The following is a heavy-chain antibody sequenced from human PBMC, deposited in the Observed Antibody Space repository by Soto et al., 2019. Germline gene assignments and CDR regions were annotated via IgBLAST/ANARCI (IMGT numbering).Heavy chain of an antibody. CDR2: ISGSGRDT. J-gene: IGHJ4*02. V-gene: IGHV3-23*04. CDR3: ARSARAGLRTSPKGFDY. CDR1: GFTFSNYA. Sequence: EVLLVESGGNLVQPGGSLRLSCAASGFTFSNYALSWVRQAPGKGLEWVSAISGSGRDTYYGNSVKGRFTISRDNSKSTGYVQMDSLRAEDTAVYFCARSARAGLRTSPKGFDYWGQGSRVTVSP. D-gene: IGHD2-2*01.